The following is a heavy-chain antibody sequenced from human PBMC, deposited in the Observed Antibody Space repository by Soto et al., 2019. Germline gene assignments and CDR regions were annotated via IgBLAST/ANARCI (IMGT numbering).Heavy chain of an antibody. CDR2: IHDSGST. D-gene: IGHD6-19*01. Sequence: QLQLQESGSGLVKPSQTLSLTCAVSGGSISSGGYSWSWIRQPPGKGLEWIGYIHDSGSTYYNPSIKRRVTISVARSKIQCSGKLSSVTAADTAVYYCARAGGLGAVAVDYWGQGTLVTVSS. J-gene: IGHJ4*02. CDR3: ARAGGLGAVAVDY. V-gene: IGHV4-30-2*01. CDR1: GGSISSGGYS.